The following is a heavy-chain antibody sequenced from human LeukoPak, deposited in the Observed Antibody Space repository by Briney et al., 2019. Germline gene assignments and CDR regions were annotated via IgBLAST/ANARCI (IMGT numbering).Heavy chain of an antibody. CDR1: GFTFSTYS. Sequence: GGSLRLSCAASGFTFSTYSMNWVRQAPGKGLEWVSSISSTSSYIYYADSVKGRFTISRDNAQKSLYLQMNSLRAEDTAVYYCARVSYSSGWYFDYWGQGTLVTVSS. D-gene: IGHD6-19*01. V-gene: IGHV3-21*01. CDR3: ARVSYSSGWYFDY. J-gene: IGHJ4*02. CDR2: ISSTSSYI.